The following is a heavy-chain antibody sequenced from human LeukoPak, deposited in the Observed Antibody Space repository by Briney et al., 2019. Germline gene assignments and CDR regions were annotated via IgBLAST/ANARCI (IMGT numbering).Heavy chain of an antibody. D-gene: IGHD3-10*01. Sequence: PSETLSLTCTVSGGSISSYYWSWIRQPPGKGLEGIGYIHYSGSTNYSLSLKSRVTISVDMSKNQFSLKLRSVTAADTAVYYCARYPGLEGAGSKGAFDYWGQGTLVTVSS. CDR1: GGSISSYY. CDR2: IHYSGST. V-gene: IGHV4-59*01. CDR3: ARYPGLEGAGSKGAFDY. J-gene: IGHJ4*02.